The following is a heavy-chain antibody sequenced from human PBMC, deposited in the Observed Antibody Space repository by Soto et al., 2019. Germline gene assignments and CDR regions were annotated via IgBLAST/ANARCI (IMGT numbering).Heavy chain of an antibody. V-gene: IGHV3-21*01. D-gene: IGHD3-10*01. J-gene: IGHJ6*02. Sequence: EVQLVESGGGLVKPGGSLRLSCAASGFTFSSYSMNWVRQAPGKGLEWVSSISSSSSYIYYADSVKGRITISRNNAKNSLYLQMNSLRAEDTAVYYCAREGVQHGSGPYYYYGMDVWGQGTTVTVSS. CDR2: ISSSSSYI. CDR3: AREGVQHGSGPYYYYGMDV. CDR1: GFTFSSYS.